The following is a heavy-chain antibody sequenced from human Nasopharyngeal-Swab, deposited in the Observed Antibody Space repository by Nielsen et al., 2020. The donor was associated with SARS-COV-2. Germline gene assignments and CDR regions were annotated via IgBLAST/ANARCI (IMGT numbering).Heavy chain of an antibody. J-gene: IGHJ6*02. CDR3: ARDRVVPAAMWAYYYYGMDV. Sequence: WIRQPPGKGLEWIGYIYYSGSTYYNPSRKSRVTISVDTSKNQFSLKLSSVTAADTAVYYCARDRVVPAAMWAYYYYGMDVWGQGTTVTVSS. CDR2: IYYSGST. V-gene: IGHV4-31*02. D-gene: IGHD2-2*01.